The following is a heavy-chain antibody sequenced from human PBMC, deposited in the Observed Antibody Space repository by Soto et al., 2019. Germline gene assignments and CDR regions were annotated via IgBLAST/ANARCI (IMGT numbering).Heavy chain of an antibody. D-gene: IGHD3-10*01. CDR2: IIPFHGVT. CDR1: GGTFSPYT. V-gene: IGHV1-69*08. Sequence: QVQLVQSGAEVKKPGSSVKVSCKASGGTFSPYTINWVRQAPGQGLEWMGRIIPFHGVTNYAQKFQARVTITADKSTSTAYMGLSGLRFEDTAIYYCTRDWEITVSTWSFGGFWGRGTLVTVSS. CDR3: TRDWEITVSTWSFGGF. J-gene: IGHJ4*02.